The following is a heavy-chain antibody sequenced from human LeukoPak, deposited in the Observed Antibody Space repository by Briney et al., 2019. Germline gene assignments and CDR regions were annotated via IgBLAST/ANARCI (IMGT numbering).Heavy chain of an antibody. CDR2: ITVDGVST. V-gene: IGHV3-43*02. Sequence: PGGSLSLSCAASGFTFEDYAMHWVRQAPGKGLEWVSLITVDGVSTYYADSVKGRFTISRDNNKKSLYLQMDTLRTEDTAFYYCAKDLSGGYTYGDDYSGQGTLVTVSS. D-gene: IGHD5-18*01. CDR1: GFTFEDYA. J-gene: IGHJ4*02. CDR3: AKDLSGGYTYGDDY.